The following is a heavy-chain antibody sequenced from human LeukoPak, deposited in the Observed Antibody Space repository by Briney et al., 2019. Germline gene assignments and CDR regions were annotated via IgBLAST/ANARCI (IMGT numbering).Heavy chain of an antibody. J-gene: IGHJ2*01. CDR2: ISGGAEDT. V-gene: IGHV3-23*01. Sequence: GSLRLSCAASGFTFTSYAMSWIRQAPGKGLEWVSAISGGAEDTYYPDSVKVRFTVSRYNSRNPLFLQMNRLRAAVTATYYCAQPGAMTTGVGRYFDLWGRGTLVTVSS. CDR1: GFTFTSYA. CDR3: AQPGAMTTGVGRYFDL. D-gene: IGHD1-1*01.